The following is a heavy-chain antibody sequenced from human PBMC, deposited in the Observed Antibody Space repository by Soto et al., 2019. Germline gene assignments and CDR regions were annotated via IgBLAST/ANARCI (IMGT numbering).Heavy chain of an antibody. J-gene: IGHJ5*02. CDR2: MYNGRST. CDR1: GYSISSGYY. CDR3: ARVGPWVPYYYYRRRYTFENWFDP. V-gene: IGHV4-38-2*01. Sequence: SETLSLTCAVSGYSISSGYYWGCLRHPPEEGLEWIESMYNGRSTYYNHSVNSRVTISIDITNNHLSLILNSVTAADTAVYYFARVGPWVPYYYYRRRYTFENWFDPWGQGTLVTVSS. D-gene: IGHD3-10*01.